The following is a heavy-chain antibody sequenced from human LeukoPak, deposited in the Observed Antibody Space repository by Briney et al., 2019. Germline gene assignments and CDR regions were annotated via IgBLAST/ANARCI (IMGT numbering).Heavy chain of an antibody. CDR3: ARHQWLYDL. Sequence: ASVKVSCEASGYTFTSYGISWVRQAPGQGLEWMGWISAYNGNTNYAQKLQGRVTMTTDTSTNTAYMELRSLGSDDTAVYYCARHQWLYDLWSQGTLVTVSS. J-gene: IGHJ4*02. CDR1: GYTFTSYG. D-gene: IGHD6-19*01. CDR2: ISAYNGNT. V-gene: IGHV1-18*01.